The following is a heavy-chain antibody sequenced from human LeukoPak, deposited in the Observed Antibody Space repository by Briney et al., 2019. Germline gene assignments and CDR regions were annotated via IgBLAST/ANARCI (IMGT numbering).Heavy chain of an antibody. V-gene: IGHV1-8*02. CDR2: MNPNSGNT. CDR1: GYTFTSYD. Sequence: ASVKVSCKASGYTFTSYDINWVRQATGQGLEWMGWMNPNSGNTGYAQKLQGRVTMTTDTSTSTAYTELRSLRSDDTAVYYCARDRASWTSSGYYFYYYYMDVWGKGTTVTVSS. J-gene: IGHJ6*03. D-gene: IGHD3-22*01. CDR3: ARDRASWTSSGYYFYYYYMDV.